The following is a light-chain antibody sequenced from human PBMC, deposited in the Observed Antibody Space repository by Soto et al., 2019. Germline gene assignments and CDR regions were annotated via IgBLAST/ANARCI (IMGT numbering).Light chain of an antibody. CDR1: QSVSNN. Sequence: EIVLTQSPATLSVSPGERAALSCRASQSVSNNLAWYQQKPGQPPGLLIFGASTRATGIPARFSGSGSEAEFALTISTLQSEDFAVYYCQQYSVWPLTFGGGTKVDIK. V-gene: IGKV3D-15*01. CDR2: GAS. CDR3: QQYSVWPLT. J-gene: IGKJ4*01.